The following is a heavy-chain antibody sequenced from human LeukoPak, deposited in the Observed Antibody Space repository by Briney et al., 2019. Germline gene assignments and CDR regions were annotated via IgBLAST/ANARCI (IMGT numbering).Heavy chain of an antibody. V-gene: IGHV3-33*01. CDR1: GLPFNTYG. CDR3: ATSSGGSDHDYYDY. CDR2: IWYDGSKK. Sequence: GRSLRLSCAVSGLPFNTYGMHWVRQAPGKGLEWVAVIWYDGSKKYYADSVKGRFTISRDNSKNILYLQMSSLSAEDTAVYYCATSSGGSDHDYYDYWGQGTLVTVSS. D-gene: IGHD1-26*01. J-gene: IGHJ4*02.